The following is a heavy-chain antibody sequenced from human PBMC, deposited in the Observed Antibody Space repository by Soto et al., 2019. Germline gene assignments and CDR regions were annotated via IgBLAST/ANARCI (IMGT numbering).Heavy chain of an antibody. Sequence: EVQLVESGGGLVHPGGSLKLSCAASGFPFNGSAMHWVRQAPGKGLEWVGRIRSKGNNYATAYAASLKGRFTISRDDSKNTAYLQMNSLKADDTAVYYCAGDFYYNMDVWGQGTTVTVSS. CDR1: GFPFNGSA. CDR2: IRSKGNNYAT. J-gene: IGHJ6*02. CDR3: AGDFYYNMDV. V-gene: IGHV3-73*02.